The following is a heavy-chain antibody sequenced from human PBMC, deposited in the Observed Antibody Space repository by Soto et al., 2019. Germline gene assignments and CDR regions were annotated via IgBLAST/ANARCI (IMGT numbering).Heavy chain of an antibody. J-gene: IGHJ4*02. V-gene: IGHV1-69*06. CDR1: GSRFSNYV. CDR3: AREGRGKKAGYNGLVSLGY. D-gene: IGHD2-2*02. Sequence: QVQLVQSGAEVKTPGSSLKVSCTVSGSRFSNYVISWVRQAPGHGLEWWGRIIPIFNTTQYPQKFQGRVTITADKSTNTASRELSSLSSDDTAVYYCAREGRGKKAGYNGLVSLGYWGQGTPVTVSS. CDR2: IIPIFNTT.